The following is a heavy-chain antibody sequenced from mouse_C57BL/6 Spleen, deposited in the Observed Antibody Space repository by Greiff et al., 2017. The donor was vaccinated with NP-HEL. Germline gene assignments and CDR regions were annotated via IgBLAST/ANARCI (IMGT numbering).Heavy chain of an antibody. CDR1: GYTFTDYN. CDR2: INPNNGGT. D-gene: IGHD1-1*01. J-gene: IGHJ3*01. CDR3: ANNYYGSRFAY. Sequence: EVQLQQSGPELVKPGASVKIPCKASGYTFTDYNMDWVKQSHGKRLEWIGDINPNNGGTIYNQKFKGKATLTVDKSSSTAYMELRSLTSEDTAVYYCANNYYGSRFAYWGQGTLVTVSA. V-gene: IGHV1-18*01.